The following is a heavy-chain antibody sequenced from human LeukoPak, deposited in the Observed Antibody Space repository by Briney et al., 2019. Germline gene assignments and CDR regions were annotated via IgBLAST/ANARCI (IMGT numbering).Heavy chain of an antibody. CDR3: AKGGLWNYDYVWGSYRFDY. V-gene: IGHV3-9*01. CDR2: ISWNSGSI. CDR1: GFTFDDYA. Sequence: SLRLSCAASGFTFDDYAMHWVRQAPGKGLEWVSGISWNSGSIGYADSVKGRFTISRDNAKNSLYLQMNSLRAEDTALYYCAKGGLWNYDYVWGSYRFDYWGQGTLVTVSS. J-gene: IGHJ4*02. D-gene: IGHD3-16*02.